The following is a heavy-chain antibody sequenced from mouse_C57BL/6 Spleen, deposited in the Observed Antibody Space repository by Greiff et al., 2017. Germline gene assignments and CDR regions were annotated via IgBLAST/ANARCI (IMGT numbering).Heavy chain of an antibody. CDR2: IDPSDSET. CDR3: ARHEEGEGFAY. V-gene: IGHV1-52*01. CDR1: GYTFTSYW. J-gene: IGHJ3*01. Sequence: QVQLQQSGAELVRPGSSVKLSCKASGYTFTSYWMHWVKQRPIQGLEWIGNIDPSDSETHYNQKFKDKATLTVDKSSSTVYMELSRLTSEDSAVXFCARHEEGEGFAYWGQGTLVTVSA.